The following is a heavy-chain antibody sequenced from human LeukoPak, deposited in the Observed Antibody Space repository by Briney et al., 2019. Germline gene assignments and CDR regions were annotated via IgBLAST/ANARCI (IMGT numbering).Heavy chain of an antibody. D-gene: IGHD2-8*01. V-gene: IGHV3-48*04. CDR3: ATSPTPLYPGAPWYFDL. CDR2: ISSRSSAI. CDR1: GFTFSDSS. Sequence: GGSLRLSCAASGFTFSDSSMNWVRQAPGKGLEWLSYISSRSSAIYYADSVKGRFTISRDNAKNSLYLQMNSLRAEDTAVFYCATSPTPLYPGAPWYFDLWGRGTLVTVSS. J-gene: IGHJ2*01.